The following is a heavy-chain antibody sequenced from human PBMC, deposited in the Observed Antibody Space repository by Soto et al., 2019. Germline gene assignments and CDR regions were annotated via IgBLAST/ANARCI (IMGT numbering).Heavy chain of an antibody. CDR1: GYTFTSYG. J-gene: IGHJ3*02. V-gene: IGHV1-18*04. Sequence: ASVKVTCKASGYTFTSYGISWVRQAPGQGLEWMGWISAYNGNTNYAQKLQGRVTMTTDTSTSTAYMELRGLRSDDTAVYYCARVPSSWPRAAFDIWGQGTMVTVSS. D-gene: IGHD6-13*01. CDR2: ISAYNGNT. CDR3: ARVPSSWPRAAFDI.